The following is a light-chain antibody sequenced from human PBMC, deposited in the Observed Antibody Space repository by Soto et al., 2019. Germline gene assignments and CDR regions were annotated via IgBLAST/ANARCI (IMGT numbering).Light chain of an antibody. V-gene: IGKV4-1*01. CDR1: QSVLYSSNNKNY. Sequence: DIVMTQSPDSLAVSLGERATINCKSGQSVLYSSNNKNYLAWYQQKPGQPPKLLIYWASTRESGVPDRFSGSGSGTDFTLTISSLQAEDVAGYYCQQYYSTPRTFGQGTKVEIK. J-gene: IGKJ1*01. CDR2: WAS. CDR3: QQYYSTPRT.